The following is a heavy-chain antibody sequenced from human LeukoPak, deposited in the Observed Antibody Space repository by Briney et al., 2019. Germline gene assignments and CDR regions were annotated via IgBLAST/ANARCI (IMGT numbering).Heavy chain of an antibody. CDR2: VIPILGMA. J-gene: IGHJ4*02. D-gene: IGHD5-18*01. V-gene: IGHV1-69*02. CDR1: GGSFNSFN. CDR3: ASEMENVDTGIEY. Sequence: SVKVSCKASGGSFNSFNINWVRQAPGQGLDWMGRVIPILGMANYAQKFQGRVKITADKSTTTAYMELSSLRSEDTAVYFCASEMENVDTGIEYWGQGTLVTVSS.